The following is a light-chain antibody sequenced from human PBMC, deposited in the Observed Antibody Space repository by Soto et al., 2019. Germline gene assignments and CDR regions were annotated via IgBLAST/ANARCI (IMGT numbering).Light chain of an antibody. J-gene: IGLJ3*02. Sequence: QSALTQPPSASRPPGQSVTISCTGTSSDVGAYKYVSWYQQYPGKAPKLMIYEVTKRPSGVPDRFSGSKSGNTASLTVSGLQAEDEADYYCTSYVGNDIWVFGGGTKVTVL. CDR2: EVT. V-gene: IGLV2-8*02. CDR1: SSDVGAYKY. CDR3: TSYVGNDIWV.